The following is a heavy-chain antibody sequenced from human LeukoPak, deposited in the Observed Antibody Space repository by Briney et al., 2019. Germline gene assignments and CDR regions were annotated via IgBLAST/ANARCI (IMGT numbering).Heavy chain of an antibody. CDR1: GYTFTNYG. CDR3: ATGGVRGYSSSSDFDY. Sequence: ASVKVSCKASGYTFTNYGVSWVRQAPGQGLEWMGWISAYNGYTNYAQKFQFRVTMTTDTSTSTAYMELRSLTSEDTAVYYCATGGVRGYSSSSDFDYWGQGTLVTVSS. J-gene: IGHJ4*02. CDR2: ISAYNGYT. V-gene: IGHV1-18*01. D-gene: IGHD6-6*01.